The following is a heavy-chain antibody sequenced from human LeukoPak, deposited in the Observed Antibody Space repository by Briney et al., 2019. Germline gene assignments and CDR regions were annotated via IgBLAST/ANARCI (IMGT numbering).Heavy chain of an antibody. Sequence: ASVKVSCKASGYIFTGYYMHWVRQAPGQGLEWMGWINPNSGGTNYAQKFQGRVTMTRDTSISTAYMELSRLRSDDTAVYYCARDLMALRGVITPENYLDYWGQGTLFPVSS. V-gene: IGHV1-2*02. CDR1: GYIFTGYY. CDR3: ARDLMALRGVITPENYLDY. J-gene: IGHJ4*02. D-gene: IGHD3-10*01. CDR2: INPNSGGT.